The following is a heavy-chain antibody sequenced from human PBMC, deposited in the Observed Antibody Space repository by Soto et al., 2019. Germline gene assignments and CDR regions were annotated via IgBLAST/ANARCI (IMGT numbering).Heavy chain of an antibody. CDR1: GFTFSSYT. V-gene: IGHV3-23*01. CDR2: ISSRGGTT. Sequence: GGSLRLSCAASGFTFSSYTMNWVRQAPGEGLEWVSSISSRGGTTYYADSVKGRFTISRDNSKNTLYLQMNSLRAEDTAVYYCAKGLRSSRYWYFDLWGRGTLVTVSS. J-gene: IGHJ2*01. CDR3: AKGLRSSRYWYFDL.